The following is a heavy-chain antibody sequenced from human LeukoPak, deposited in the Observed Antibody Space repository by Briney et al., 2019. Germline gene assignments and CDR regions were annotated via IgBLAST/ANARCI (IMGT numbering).Heavy chain of an antibody. D-gene: IGHD2-2*01. V-gene: IGHV4-31*03. CDR3: ARAGVDRYCSSTSCPPYYYYMDV. J-gene: IGHJ6*03. CDR2: IYYSGST. CDR1: GGSISSGGYY. Sequence: SQTLSLTCTVSGGSISSGGYYWSWIRQHPGKGLEWIVYIYYSGSTYYNPSLKSRVTISVDTSNNQFSLKLSSVTAADTAVYYCARAGVDRYCSSTSCPPYYYYMDVWGKGTTVTVSS.